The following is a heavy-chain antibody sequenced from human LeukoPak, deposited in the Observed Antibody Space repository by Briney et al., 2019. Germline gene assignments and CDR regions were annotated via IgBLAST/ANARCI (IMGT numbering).Heavy chain of an antibody. CDR3: AKDMGEVVPAALGVDY. J-gene: IGHJ4*02. D-gene: IGHD2-2*01. V-gene: IGHV3-7*03. CDR2: INQDASEK. CDR1: GLTFSGYW. Sequence: GGSLRLSCAVTGLTFSGYWVTWVRQAPGKGLQWVANINQDASEKYYVESVKGRFAISRDNAKSSLYLQMNSLRAEDTALYYCAKDMGEVVPAALGVDYWGQGTLVTVSS.